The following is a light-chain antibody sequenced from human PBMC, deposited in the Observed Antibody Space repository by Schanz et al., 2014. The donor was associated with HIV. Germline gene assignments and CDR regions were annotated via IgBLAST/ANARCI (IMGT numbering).Light chain of an antibody. V-gene: IGKV3-20*01. CDR3: QQYGSSPWT. Sequence: EIVLTQSPGSLSLSPGERATLSCRASQSISTHLAWYQQKPGQAPTLLIFGASNRATGIPDRFSGGVSGTDFTLTISRVEPEDYAVYYCQQYGSSPWTFGQGTRVDVK. CDR2: GAS. J-gene: IGKJ1*01. CDR1: QSISTH.